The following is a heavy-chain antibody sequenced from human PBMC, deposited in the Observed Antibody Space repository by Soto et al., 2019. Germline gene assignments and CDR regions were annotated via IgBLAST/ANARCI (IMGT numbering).Heavy chain of an antibody. CDR2: INTSGRT. J-gene: IGHJ4*02. CDR3: ASGIGGDSEYYFDY. CDR1: TVLLSRGCAY. Sequence: SETLSLTCTLSTVLLSRGCAYWSWLLQHPGKGLKWIGNINTSGRTYYNPSLKMRVILSVDTSKNHFSLTLRSVTAADSAMYYCASGIGGDSEYYFDYWGQGALVTVSS. V-gene: IGHV4-31*03. D-gene: IGHD2-21*02.